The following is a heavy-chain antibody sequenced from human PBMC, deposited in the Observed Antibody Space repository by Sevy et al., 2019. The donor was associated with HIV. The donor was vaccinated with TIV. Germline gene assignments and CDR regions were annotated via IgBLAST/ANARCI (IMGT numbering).Heavy chain of an antibody. D-gene: IGHD1-26*01. CDR1: GFSFSGYA. CDR3: AKEGAYSYTTYFDY. CDR2: ISFDGSNK. V-gene: IGHV3-30*18. J-gene: IGHJ4*02. Sequence: GGSLRRSCAASGFSFSGYAIHWVRQAPGKGLEWVAVISFDGSNKYYADSVKGRFTISRDNSKNTLFLQMNSLRAEDTAVYYCAKEGAYSYTTYFDYWGQGTVVTVSS.